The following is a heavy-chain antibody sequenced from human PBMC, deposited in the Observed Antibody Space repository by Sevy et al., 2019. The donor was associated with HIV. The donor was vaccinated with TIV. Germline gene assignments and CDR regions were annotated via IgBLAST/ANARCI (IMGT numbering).Heavy chain of an antibody. CDR1: TFRVTDNY. Sequence: GGSLRLSCAASTFRVTDNYMSWVRQAPGKGLEWVSTIYSGGSTFYADSVKGRFTISRDNSKNTLYLQMNSLRAEDTSVYYCARDRYYDASGYYYYYYGLYVWGQGTTVTVSS. CDR2: IYSGGST. CDR3: ARDRYYDASGYYYYYYGLYV. D-gene: IGHD3-22*01. V-gene: IGHV3-66*01. J-gene: IGHJ6*02.